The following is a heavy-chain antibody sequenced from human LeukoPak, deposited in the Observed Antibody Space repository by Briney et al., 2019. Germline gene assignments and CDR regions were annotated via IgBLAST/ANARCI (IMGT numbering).Heavy chain of an antibody. Sequence: GGSLRLSCAASGFTFSSYEMNWVRQTPGKGLEWVSYISSSGSTIYYADSVKGRFTISRDNAKNSLYLQMNSLRAEDTAVYYCAELGITMIGGVWGKGTTVTISS. CDR1: GFTFSSYE. CDR3: AELGITMIGGV. CDR2: ISSSGSTI. J-gene: IGHJ6*04. D-gene: IGHD3-10*02. V-gene: IGHV3-48*03.